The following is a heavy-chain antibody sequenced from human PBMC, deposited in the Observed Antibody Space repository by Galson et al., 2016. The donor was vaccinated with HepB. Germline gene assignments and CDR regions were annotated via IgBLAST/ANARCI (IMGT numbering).Heavy chain of an antibody. CDR2: IKSHIDGGKT. CDR3: TTDRLRGYDYYGMDL. Sequence: SLRLSCAASGFTFSNVWMTWVRQAPGKGLEWVGRIKSHIDGGKTHYAAPVQGRFSISRDDSRDTLYLQMNSLKTEDTAGYFCTTDRLRGYDYYGMDLWGQGTTVTVS. V-gene: IGHV3-15*01. CDR1: GFTFSNVW. J-gene: IGHJ6*02.